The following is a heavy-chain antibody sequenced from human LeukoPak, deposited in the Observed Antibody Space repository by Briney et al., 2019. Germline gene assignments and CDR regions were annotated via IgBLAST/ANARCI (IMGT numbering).Heavy chain of an antibody. J-gene: IGHJ4*02. V-gene: IGHV3-23*01. CDR3: AKGNNSPNRKAPYYFDY. D-gene: IGHD4-23*01. Sequence: PGGSLRLSCVASGFTFSSYAMSWVRQAPGKGLEWVSAISGSGGSTYYADSVKGRFTISRDNSKNTLYLQMNSLRAEDTAVYYCAKGNNSPNRKAPYYFDYWGQGTLVTVSS. CDR2: ISGSGGST. CDR1: GFTFSSYA.